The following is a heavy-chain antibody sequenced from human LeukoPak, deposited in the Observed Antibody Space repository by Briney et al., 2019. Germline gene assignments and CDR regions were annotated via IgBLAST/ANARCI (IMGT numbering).Heavy chain of an antibody. V-gene: IGHV3-23*01. Sequence: GGSLRLSCAASGFTFSNYAMIWVRQAPGKGLEWVSTIIGSGGSTYYADSVKGRFTISRDNSKNTLSLQMNSLRAEDTAVYSCAKSRYSSSWYYFDYWGQGTLVTVSS. CDR1: GFTFSNYA. CDR3: AKSRYSSSWYYFDY. CDR2: IIGSGGST. J-gene: IGHJ4*02. D-gene: IGHD6-13*01.